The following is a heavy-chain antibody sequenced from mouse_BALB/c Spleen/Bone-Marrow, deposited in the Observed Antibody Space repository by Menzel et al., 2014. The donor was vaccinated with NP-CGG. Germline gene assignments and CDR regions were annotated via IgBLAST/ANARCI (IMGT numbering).Heavy chain of an antibody. CDR1: TFTSYV. J-gene: IGHJ2*01. CDR3: AKGDNYRYDFDY. D-gene: IGHD2-14*01. Sequence: TFTSYVMHWVKQKPGQGLEWIGYINPYNDGTKYNEKFKGKATLTSDKSSSTAYMELSSLTSEDSAVYYCAKGDNYRYDFDYWGQGTTLTVSS. CDR2: INPYNDGT. V-gene: IGHV1-14*01.